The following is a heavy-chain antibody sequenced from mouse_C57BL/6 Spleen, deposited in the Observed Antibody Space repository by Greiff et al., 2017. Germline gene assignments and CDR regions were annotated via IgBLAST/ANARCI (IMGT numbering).Heavy chain of an antibody. V-gene: IGHV1-64*01. J-gene: IGHJ3*01. Sequence: QVHVKQSGAELVKPGASVKLSCKASGYTFTSYWMHWVKQRPGQGLEWIGMIHPNSGSTNYNEKFKSKATLTVDKSSSTAYMQLSSLTSEDSAVYYCARSHYDYDLFAYWGQGTLVTVSA. CDR3: ARSHYDYDLFAY. D-gene: IGHD2-4*01. CDR2: IHPNSGST. CDR1: GYTFTSYW.